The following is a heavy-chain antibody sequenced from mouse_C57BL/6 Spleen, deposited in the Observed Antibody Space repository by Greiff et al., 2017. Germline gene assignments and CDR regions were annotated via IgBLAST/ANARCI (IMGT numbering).Heavy chain of an antibody. CDR1: GYAFTNYL. CDR2: INPGSGGT. Sequence: VQLQQSGAELVRPGTSVKVSCKASGYAFTNYLIEWVKQRPGQGLEWIGVINPGSGGTNYNEKFKGKATLTADKSSSTAYMQLSSLTSEDSAVYCCARWGDLRAMDYWGQGTSVTVSS. J-gene: IGHJ4*01. CDR3: ARWGDLRAMDY. D-gene: IGHD1-1*01. V-gene: IGHV1-54*01.